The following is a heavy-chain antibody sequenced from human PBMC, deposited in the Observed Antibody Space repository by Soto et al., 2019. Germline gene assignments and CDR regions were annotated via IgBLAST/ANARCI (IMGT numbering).Heavy chain of an antibody. J-gene: IGHJ3*02. Sequence: QMQLQESGSGLVKPSQTLSLTCAVSGASISSGGYSWSWIRQPPGKGLEWIGYIYQSGSTYYNPSLKSRVTISVDRSTNQFSLKLSSVTAADTAVYYCAREGMATTIGAAFDTWGQGTMVTVSS. CDR3: AREGMATTIGAAFDT. V-gene: IGHV4-30-2*01. CDR1: GASISSGGYS. CDR2: IYQSGST. D-gene: IGHD1-1*01.